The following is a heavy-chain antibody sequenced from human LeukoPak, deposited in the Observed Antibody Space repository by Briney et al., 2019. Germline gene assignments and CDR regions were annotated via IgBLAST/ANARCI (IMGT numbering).Heavy chain of an antibody. Sequence: ASVKVSCKASGYTFTGYYMHWVRQAPGQGLEWMGWINPNSGGTNYAQKFQGRVTMTRDTSISTAYMELSRLRSDDTAVYYCARDYDYFAGWFDPWGQGTLLTVSS. D-gene: IGHD2/OR15-2a*01. J-gene: IGHJ5*02. CDR2: INPNSGGT. V-gene: IGHV1-2*02. CDR1: GYTFTGYY. CDR3: ARDYDYFAGWFDP.